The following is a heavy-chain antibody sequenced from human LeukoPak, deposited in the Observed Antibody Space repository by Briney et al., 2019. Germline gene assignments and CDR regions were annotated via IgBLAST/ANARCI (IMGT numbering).Heavy chain of an antibody. CDR3: ARDGARYYFDY. J-gene: IGHJ4*02. CDR1: GFTFSSYA. V-gene: IGHV3-30-3*01. CDR2: ISYDGSNK. Sequence: GRSLRLSCAASGFTFSSYAMHWVRQAPGEGLEWVAVISYDGSNKYYADSVKGRFTISRDNSKNTLYLQMNSLRAEDTAVYYCARDGARYYFDYWGQGTLVTVSS. D-gene: IGHD1-26*01.